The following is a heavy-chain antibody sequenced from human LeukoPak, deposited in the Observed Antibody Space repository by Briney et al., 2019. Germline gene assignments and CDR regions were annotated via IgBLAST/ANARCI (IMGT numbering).Heavy chain of an antibody. V-gene: IGHV3-21*01. CDR3: ASALGPTVVTPGY. Sequence: GGSLRLSCAASGFTFSSYSMNWVRQAPGKGLEWVSSISSSSSYIYYADSVKGRFTISRDNAENSLYLQMNSLRAEDTAVYYCASALGPTVVTPGYWGQGTLVTVSS. D-gene: IGHD4-23*01. CDR2: ISSSSSYI. CDR1: GFTFSSYS. J-gene: IGHJ4*02.